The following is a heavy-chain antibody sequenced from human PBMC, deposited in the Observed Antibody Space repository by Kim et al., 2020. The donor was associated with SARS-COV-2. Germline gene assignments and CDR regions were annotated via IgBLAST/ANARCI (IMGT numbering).Heavy chain of an antibody. CDR2: IIPIFGTA. D-gene: IGHD6-19*01. CDR1: GGTFSSYA. CDR3: ARTISSIAVAADY. J-gene: IGHJ4*02. V-gene: IGHV1-69*13. Sequence: SVKVSCKASGGTFSSYAISWVRQAPGQGLEWMGGIIPIFGTANYAQKFQGRVTITADESTSTAYMELSSLRSEDTAVYYCARTISSIAVAADYWGQGTLVTVSS.